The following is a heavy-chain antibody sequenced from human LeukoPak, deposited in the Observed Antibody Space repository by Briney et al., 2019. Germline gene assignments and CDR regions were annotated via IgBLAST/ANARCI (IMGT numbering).Heavy chain of an antibody. J-gene: IGHJ6*02. V-gene: IGHV4-34*01. D-gene: IGHD3-3*01. CDR3: ARGGDVLRFLEWLRGGMDV. Sequence: PSETLSLTCAVYGGSFSGYYWSWIPQPPGKGLEWIGEINHSGSTNYNPSLKSRVTISVDTSKNQFSLKLSSVTAADTAVYYCARGGDVLRFLEWLRGGMDVWGQGTTVTVSS. CDR2: INHSGST. CDR1: GGSFSGYY.